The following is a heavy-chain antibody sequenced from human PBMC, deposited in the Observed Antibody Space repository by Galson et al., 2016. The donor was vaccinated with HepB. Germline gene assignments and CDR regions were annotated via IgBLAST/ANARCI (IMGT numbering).Heavy chain of an antibody. J-gene: IGHJ2*01. D-gene: IGHD3-3*01. CDR3: ASLRFKGFDL. CDR1: GFTFSNYW. CDR2: IKQDGNEK. Sequence: SLRLSCAASGFTFSNYWMSWVRQAPGKGLEWVANIKQDGNEKYYVDSVKGRFTISRDNSKNTLYLQMNSLRAEDTAVYYCASLRFKGFDLWGRGTLVTVPS. V-gene: IGHV3-7*03.